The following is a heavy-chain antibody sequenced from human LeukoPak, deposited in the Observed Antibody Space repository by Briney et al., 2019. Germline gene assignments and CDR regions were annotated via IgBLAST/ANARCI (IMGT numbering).Heavy chain of an antibody. Sequence: PGGSLRLSCSASEFTFSAYPMTWVRQAPGKGLEWVSSISGRGDKTHYADSVKGRFTISRDNAKNSLYLQMNSLRAEDTAMYYCARDDDYYDSSGSIDYWGQGTLVTVSS. CDR3: ARDDDYYDSSGSIDY. D-gene: IGHD3-22*01. CDR2: ISGRGDKT. CDR1: EFTFSAYP. V-gene: IGHV3-21*01. J-gene: IGHJ4*02.